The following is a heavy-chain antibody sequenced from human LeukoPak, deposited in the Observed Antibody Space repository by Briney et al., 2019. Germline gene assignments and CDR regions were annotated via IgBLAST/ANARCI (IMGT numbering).Heavy chain of an antibody. D-gene: IGHD1-1*01. CDR1: GGSFRGYY. Sequence: PSETLSLTCAVYGGSFRGYYWSWIRQPPGKGLEWIGEINQSGSTNYAPSLKSRVTISIDTSKNQFSLKLSSVTAADTAVYYCARDWQFDAFDIWGQGTMVTVSS. V-gene: IGHV4-34*01. CDR2: INQSGST. CDR3: ARDWQFDAFDI. J-gene: IGHJ3*02.